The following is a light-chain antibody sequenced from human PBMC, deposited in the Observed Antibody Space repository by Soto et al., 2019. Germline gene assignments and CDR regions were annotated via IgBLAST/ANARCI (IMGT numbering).Light chain of an antibody. J-gene: IGKJ2*01. CDR3: QQYDNFPPT. CDR2: DAS. Sequence: DIPMTQSPSFLSAFIGDRVTITCQASQDIRNYLTWYQKKPGKAPKLLIYDASNLGRGVPSRFSGSGSGTDFTFTISSLQPEDIATYFCQQYDNFPPTFGQGTELEIK. V-gene: IGKV1-33*01. CDR1: QDIRNY.